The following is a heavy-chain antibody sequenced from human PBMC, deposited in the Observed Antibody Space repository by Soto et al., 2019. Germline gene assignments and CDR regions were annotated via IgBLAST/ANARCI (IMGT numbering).Heavy chain of an antibody. J-gene: IGHJ4*02. Sequence: PGGSLRLSCKASGFTFFAYWMHWVRQAPGKGLEWVAVISYDGSNKYYADSVKGRFTISRDNSKNTLYLQMNGLRAEDTAVYYCAKVGRYYDSSGRLDYWGQGTLVTVSS. CDR3: AKVGRYYDSSGRLDY. D-gene: IGHD3-22*01. V-gene: IGHV3-30*18. CDR1: GFTFFAYW. CDR2: ISYDGSNK.